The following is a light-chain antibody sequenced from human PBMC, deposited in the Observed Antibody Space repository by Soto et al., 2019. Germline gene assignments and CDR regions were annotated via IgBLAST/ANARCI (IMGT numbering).Light chain of an antibody. CDR2: DVS. J-gene: IGLJ1*01. CDR1: SSDVGAYNY. CDR3: SSYSSITTYV. Sequence: QSVLTQPAPVSGSPGQSITISCTGTSSDVGAYNYVSWYQQHPGKAPKLMIYDVSNRPSGVSNRFSGSKSGNTASLTISGLQADDETDYYCSSYSSITTYVFVTRT. V-gene: IGLV2-14*03.